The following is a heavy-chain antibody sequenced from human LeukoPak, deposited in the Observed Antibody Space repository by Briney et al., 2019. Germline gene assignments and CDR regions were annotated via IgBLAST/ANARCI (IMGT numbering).Heavy chain of an antibody. CDR3: ARHRPGPYDY. J-gene: IGHJ4*02. V-gene: IGHV4-59*08. Sequence: SETLSLTCTVSGGSISSYYWSWIRQPPGKGLEWIGYIYYSGSTNYNPSLKSRVTISVDTSNNQCSLKLSSVTAADTALYYCARHRPGPYDYWGQGTLVTVSS. CDR1: GGSISSYY. CDR2: IYYSGST.